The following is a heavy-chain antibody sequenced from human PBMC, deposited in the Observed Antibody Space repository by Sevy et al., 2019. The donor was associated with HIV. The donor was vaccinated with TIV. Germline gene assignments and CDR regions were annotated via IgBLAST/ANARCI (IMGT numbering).Heavy chain of an antibody. CDR2: ISSSSSYI. V-gene: IGHV3-21*01. CDR3: ARDYSGGYYALPVDY. CDR1: AFTFSSYS. D-gene: IGHD1-26*01. Sequence: GGSLRLSCAASAFTFSSYSMNWVRQAPGKGLEWVSSISSSSSYIYYADSVKGRFTISRDNAKNSLYLQMNSLRAEDTAVYYCARDYSGGYYALPVDYWGQGTLVTVSS. J-gene: IGHJ4*02.